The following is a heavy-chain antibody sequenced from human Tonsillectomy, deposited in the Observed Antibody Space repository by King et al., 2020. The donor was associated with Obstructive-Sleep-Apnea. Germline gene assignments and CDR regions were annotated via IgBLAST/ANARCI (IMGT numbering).Heavy chain of an antibody. V-gene: IGHV5-51*01. J-gene: IGHJ4*02. CDR1: GYSFTSYW. D-gene: IGHD3-10*01. CDR2: IYPCDSDT. Sequence: VQLVESGAELRKPGESLKISCKGSGYSFTSYWIGWVRQMPGKGLELMVIIYPCDSDTRYSPSFQGQVTISADKSISTAYLQWSSLKASDTAIYYCARVDMVRGVIDYWGQGTLVTVSS. CDR3: ARVDMVRGVIDY.